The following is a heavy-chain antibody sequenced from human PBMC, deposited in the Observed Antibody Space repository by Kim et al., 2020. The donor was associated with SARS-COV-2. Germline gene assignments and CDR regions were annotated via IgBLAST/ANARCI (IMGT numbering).Heavy chain of an antibody. CDR3: AKDMGASEIYYYYGMDV. Sequence: GGSLRLSCAASGFTFDDYAMHWVRQAPGKGLEWVSLISGDGGSTYYADSVKGRFTISRDNSKNSLYLQMNSLRTEDTALYYCAKDMGASEIYYYYGMDVWGQGTTVTVSS. V-gene: IGHV3-43*02. J-gene: IGHJ6*02. CDR2: ISGDGGST. D-gene: IGHD1-26*01. CDR1: GFTFDDYA.